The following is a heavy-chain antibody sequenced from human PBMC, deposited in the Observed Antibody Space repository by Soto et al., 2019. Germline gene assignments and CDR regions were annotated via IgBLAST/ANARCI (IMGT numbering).Heavy chain of an antibody. J-gene: IGHJ4*02. Sequence: ASVKVSCKASGYTFTSYDINWVRQATGQGLEWMGWMNPNSGNTIYAQKFQGRVTMTEDTSTDTAYMELSSLRSEDTAVYYCATELELRVVFDYWGQGTLVTVSS. CDR1: GYTFTSYD. CDR2: MNPNSGNT. V-gene: IGHV1-8*01. CDR3: ATELELRVVFDY. D-gene: IGHD1-7*01.